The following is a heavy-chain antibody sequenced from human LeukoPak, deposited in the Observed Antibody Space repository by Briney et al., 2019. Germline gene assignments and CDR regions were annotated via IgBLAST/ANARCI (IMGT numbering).Heavy chain of an antibody. D-gene: IGHD3-22*01. Sequence: GGSLRLSCAASGFIFDHYGMYWVRQAPGKGLEWVSFTRYDGRDKYYADSVKGRFTISRDNSKNTLYLQMNSLRVEDTAVYYCASLVMGPVPSRVKRSYYDSSGRSDYWGQGTLVTVSS. V-gene: IGHV3-30*02. CDR1: GFIFDHYG. CDR2: TRYDGRDK. CDR3: ASLVMGPVPSRVKRSYYDSSGRSDY. J-gene: IGHJ4*02.